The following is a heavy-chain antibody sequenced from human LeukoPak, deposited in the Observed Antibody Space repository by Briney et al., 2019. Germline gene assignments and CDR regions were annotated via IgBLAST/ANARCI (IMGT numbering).Heavy chain of an antibody. Sequence: GGSLRLSCAASGFTFSSSWMSWVRQAPGKGLEWVANIQQDGSEKYYVDSVKGRFTISRDNAKNSLYLHMNNLRAEDTAIYYCARYYYGSGSYYAKYYFDYWGQGTLVTVSS. J-gene: IGHJ4*02. CDR1: GFTFSSSW. CDR2: IQQDGSEK. V-gene: IGHV3-7*01. D-gene: IGHD3-10*01. CDR3: ARYYYGSGSYYAKYYFDY.